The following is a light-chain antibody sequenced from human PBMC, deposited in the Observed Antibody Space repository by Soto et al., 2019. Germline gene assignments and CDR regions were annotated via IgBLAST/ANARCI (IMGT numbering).Light chain of an antibody. V-gene: IGLV2-11*01. CDR2: DVS. J-gene: IGLJ7*01. CDR3: CSYTDSGSFVV. CDR1: SSDVGGYSY. Sequence: QSVLTQPRSVSGSPGHSVTISCTGTSSDVGGYSYVSWYQQHPGKAPKLMISDVSKRPSGVPDRFSGSKFGNTASLTISGLQAEDEADYYCCSYTDSGSFVVFGGGTQLTVL.